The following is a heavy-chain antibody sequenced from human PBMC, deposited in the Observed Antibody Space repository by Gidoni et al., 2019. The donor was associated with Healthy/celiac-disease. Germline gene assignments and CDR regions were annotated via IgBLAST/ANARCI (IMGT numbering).Heavy chain of an antibody. CDR1: GYTFTSYY. D-gene: IGHD3-22*01. CDR3: ARSRSGSATYYYGMDV. CDR2: INPSGGST. J-gene: IGHJ6*02. Sequence: QVQLTQSGAEVKKPGASVKVSCKASGYTFTSYYMHWVRQAPGQGLEWMGIINPSGGSTSYAQKFQGRVTMTRDTSTSTVYMELSSLRSEDTAVYYCARSRSGSATYYYGMDVWGQGTTVTVSS. V-gene: IGHV1-46*01.